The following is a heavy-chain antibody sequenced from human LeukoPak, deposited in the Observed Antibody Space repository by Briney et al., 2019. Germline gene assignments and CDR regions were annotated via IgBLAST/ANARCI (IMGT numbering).Heavy chain of an antibody. J-gene: IGHJ6*03. CDR3: AKASYYYDSSGYQVWDYYYMDV. Sequence: PGGSLRLSCAASGFTFSSYAMSWVRQAPGKGLESVSAISGSGGSTYYADSVKGRFTISRDNSKNTLYLQMNSLRAEDTAVYYCAKASYYYDSSGYQVWDYYYMDVWGKGTTVTVSS. V-gene: IGHV3-23*01. D-gene: IGHD3-22*01. CDR1: GFTFSSYA. CDR2: ISGSGGST.